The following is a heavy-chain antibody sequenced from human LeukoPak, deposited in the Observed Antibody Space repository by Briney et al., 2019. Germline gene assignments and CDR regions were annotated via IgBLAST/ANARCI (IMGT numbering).Heavy chain of an antibody. Sequence: GGSLRLSCAASGFTFSSYGMSWVRQAPGKGLEWVSAISGSGGSTYYADSVKGRFTISRDNSKNTLYLQMNSLRAEDTAVYYCAKAVVVPAAKRYYFDYWGQGTLVTVSS. CDR1: GFTFSSYG. J-gene: IGHJ4*02. V-gene: IGHV3-23*01. CDR2: ISGSGGST. CDR3: AKAVVVPAAKRYYFDY. D-gene: IGHD2-2*01.